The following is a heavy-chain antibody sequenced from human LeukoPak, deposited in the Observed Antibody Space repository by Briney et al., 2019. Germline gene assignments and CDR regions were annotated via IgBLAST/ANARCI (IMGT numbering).Heavy chain of an antibody. Sequence: SETLSLTCTVSVGSISSSSYYWGWIRQPPGKGLEWIGSIYYSGSTYYNPSLKSRVTISVDTSKNQFSLKLSSVTAADTAVYYCARDYSNQRGFDYWGQGTLVTVSS. V-gene: IGHV4-39*02. J-gene: IGHJ4*02. D-gene: IGHD4-11*01. CDR1: VGSISSSSYY. CDR2: IYYSGST. CDR3: ARDYSNQRGFDY.